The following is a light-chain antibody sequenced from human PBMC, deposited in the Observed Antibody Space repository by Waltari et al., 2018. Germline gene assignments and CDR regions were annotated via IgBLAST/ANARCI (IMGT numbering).Light chain of an antibody. CDR3: QQRDNWPQT. Sequence: EIVLTQSPATLSLSPGESATLSCGASKSVGRYLTWYQQKPAQPPRLLIYDAINRAPGVPARFSGSGSGTDFTLTISGLEPDDFGVYYCQQRDNWPQTFGQGTKLEI. CDR1: KSVGRY. J-gene: IGKJ2*01. CDR2: DAI. V-gene: IGKV3-11*01.